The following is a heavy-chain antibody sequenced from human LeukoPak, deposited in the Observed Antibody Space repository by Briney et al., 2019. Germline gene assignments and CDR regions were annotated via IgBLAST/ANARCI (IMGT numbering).Heavy chain of an antibody. CDR1: GFTFSTYA. CDR2: ISGTGRST. CDR3: AKDTHIVVVPAATRDY. Sequence: PGGSLRLSCAASGFTFSTYAVNWVRQAPGKGLEWVSAISGTGRSTYYADSLNGRFTISRDNSKSTLYLQMNSLRAEDTAVYYCAKDTHIVVVPAATRDYWGQGTLVTVS. J-gene: IGHJ4*02. V-gene: IGHV3-23*01. D-gene: IGHD2-2*01.